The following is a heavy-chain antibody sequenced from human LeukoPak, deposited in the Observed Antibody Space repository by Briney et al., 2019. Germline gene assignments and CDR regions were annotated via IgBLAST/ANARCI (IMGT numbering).Heavy chain of an antibody. CDR2: IGPTGSDR. V-gene: IGHV3-21*06. CDR1: GLTFSTSG. J-gene: IGHJ3*02. Sequence: PGGSLRLSCTASGLTFSTSGFNWVRQAPGKGLEWVASIGPTGSDRYHADSIKGRFTISRDNANNFLYLQMNSLRAEDTAVYYCARDRRFVNWGSSGEKAFDIWGQGTMVTVSS. CDR3: ARDRRFVNWGSSGEKAFDI. D-gene: IGHD3-22*01.